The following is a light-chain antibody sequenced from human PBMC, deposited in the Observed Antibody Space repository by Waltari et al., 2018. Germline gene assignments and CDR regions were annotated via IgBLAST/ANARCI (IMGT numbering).Light chain of an antibody. CDR1: QSISSH. CDR3: QQYNNWPPAYT. V-gene: IGKV3-15*01. Sequence: EIVMTQPPATLSVSPGERATLSCRASQSISSHLACNQQKPGQAPRLLIYTASTRATGIPARLSGSGSGTEFTSTISRLQSEDFAVYYCQQYNNWPPAYTFGQGTKLEIK. J-gene: IGKJ2*01. CDR2: TAS.